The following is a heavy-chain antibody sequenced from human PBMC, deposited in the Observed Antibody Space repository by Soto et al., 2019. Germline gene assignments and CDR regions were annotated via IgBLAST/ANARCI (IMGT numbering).Heavy chain of an antibody. CDR3: AKGAHLYCSGGSCYPSEYFDY. D-gene: IGHD2-15*01. Sequence: PGGSLRLSCAASGFTFSRVWMSWVRQAPGKGLEWVASIKQEGREKYYADSVKGRFTISRDNSKNTLYLQMNSLRAEDTAVYYCAKGAHLYCSGGSCYPSEYFDYWGQGTLVTVSS. J-gene: IGHJ4*02. V-gene: IGHV3-7*01. CDR2: IKQEGREK. CDR1: GFTFSRVW.